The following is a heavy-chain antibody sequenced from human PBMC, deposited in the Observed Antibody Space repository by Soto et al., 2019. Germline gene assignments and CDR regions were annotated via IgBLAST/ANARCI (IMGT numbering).Heavy chain of an antibody. CDR1: GFTFSGNW. J-gene: IGHJ4*02. CDR2: INPDGSNT. CDR3: AGGIWNDNAY. V-gene: IGHV3-74*01. D-gene: IGHD1-1*01. Sequence: GGSLILSCAASGFTFSGNWMHWVRQAPGKGLLWVSRINPDGSNTDYADSVKGRFTISRDNAKNTLYLQMNSLRAEDTAVYYCAGGIWNDNAYWGQGTLVTVSS.